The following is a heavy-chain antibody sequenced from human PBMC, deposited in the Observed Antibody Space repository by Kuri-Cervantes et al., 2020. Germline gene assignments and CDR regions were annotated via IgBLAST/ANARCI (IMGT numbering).Heavy chain of an antibody. J-gene: IGHJ6*02. V-gene: IGHV4-34*01. CDR3: ARELRYFDWLSNYYYYGMDV. CDR1: GGSFSGYY. Sequence: SETLSLTCAVYGGSFSGYYWSWIRQPPGKGLEWIGEINHSGSTNYNPSLKSRVTISVDTSKNQFSLKLNSVTAADTAVYYCARELRYFDWLSNYYYYGMDVWGQGTTVTVSS. CDR2: INHSGST. D-gene: IGHD3-9*01.